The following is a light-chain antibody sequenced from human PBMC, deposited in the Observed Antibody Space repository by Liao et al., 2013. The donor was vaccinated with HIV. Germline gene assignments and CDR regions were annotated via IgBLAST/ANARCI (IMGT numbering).Light chain of an antibody. Sequence: SYELTQPPSLSVSPGQTAHITCTGAQLFDQSAFWYQQRPGQSPVLVIYHNNKRPSGIPERFSGSNSGNTATLTISGTQAMDEADYYCLVWDRDTSFVFGTGTMVTVL. V-gene: IGLV3-1*01. J-gene: IGLJ1*01. CDR3: LVWDRDTSFV. CDR1: QLFDQS. CDR2: HNN.